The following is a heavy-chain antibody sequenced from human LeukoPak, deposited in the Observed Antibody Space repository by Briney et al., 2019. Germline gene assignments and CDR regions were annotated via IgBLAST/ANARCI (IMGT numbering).Heavy chain of an antibody. Sequence: GGSLRLSCAASGFTFSDYYMSWIRQAPGKGLEWVSYISSSGSTIYYADSVKGRFTISRDNAKNSLYLQMNSLRAEDTAVYYCAPEEPETYYYDSSGYLAYWGQGTLVTVSS. CDR1: GFTFSDYY. CDR3: APEEPETYYYDSSGYLAY. J-gene: IGHJ4*02. D-gene: IGHD3-22*01. CDR2: ISSSGSTI. V-gene: IGHV3-11*01.